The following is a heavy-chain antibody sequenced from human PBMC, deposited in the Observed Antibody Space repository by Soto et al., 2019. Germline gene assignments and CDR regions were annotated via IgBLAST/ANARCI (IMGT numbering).Heavy chain of an antibody. CDR3: ARESVTMGDYYYGMDV. J-gene: IGHJ6*02. Sequence: QVQLVQSGAEVKKPGSSVKVSCDASGGTFSSYAISWVRQAPGQGLEWMGGIIPMFGLANYAQKCQGRVRITAHESTSTAYMELSRLRSEDTAGYYCARESVTMGDYYYGMDVWGQGTTVTVSS. V-gene: IGHV1-69*12. D-gene: IGHD3-16*01. CDR1: GGTFSSYA. CDR2: IIPMFGLA.